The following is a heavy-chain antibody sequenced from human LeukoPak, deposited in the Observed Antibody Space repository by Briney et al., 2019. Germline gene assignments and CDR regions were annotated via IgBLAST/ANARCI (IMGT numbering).Heavy chain of an antibody. CDR1: GFTFSNYA. Sequence: GGSLRLSCAASGFTFSNYAMRWVRQAPGKGLEWVSGISGSGDSTYYADSVKGRFTISRDYAKNSLYLQMNSLRVEDTAVYYCAKVAKYYYGPETYYFFEQWGQGTPVTASS. J-gene: IGHJ4*02. CDR2: ISGSGDST. D-gene: IGHD3-10*01. V-gene: IGHV3-23*01. CDR3: AKVAKYYYGPETYYFFEQ.